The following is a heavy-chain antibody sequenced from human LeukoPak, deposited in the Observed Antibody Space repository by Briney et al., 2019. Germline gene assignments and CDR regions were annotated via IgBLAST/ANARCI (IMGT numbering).Heavy chain of an antibody. CDR1: GYTFTSFG. D-gene: IGHD3-10*01. CDR3: ARDSSGSYPLYYYGMDV. J-gene: IGHJ6*02. Sequence: ASVKVSCKASGYTFTSFGISWVRQAPGQGLEWMGWISAYNGNTNYPQKFQGRVTITGDTSASTAYMELSSLRSEDTAVYYCARDSSGSYPLYYYGMDVWGQGTTVTVSS. V-gene: IGHV1-18*01. CDR2: ISAYNGNT.